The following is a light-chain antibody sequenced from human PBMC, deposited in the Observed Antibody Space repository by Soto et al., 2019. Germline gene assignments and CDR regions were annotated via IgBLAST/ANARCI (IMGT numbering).Light chain of an antibody. CDR3: CSYAGISIYV. CDR1: SSDVGSYNL. V-gene: IGLV2-23*01. CDR2: EGS. Sequence: QSVLTQPASVSGSPGQSITISCTGTSSDVGSYNLVSWYQQHPGKAPNLMIYEGSKRPSVVSNRFSGSKSGNTASLTISGLKAEDEADYYCCSYAGISIYVFGTGTKVTVL. J-gene: IGLJ1*01.